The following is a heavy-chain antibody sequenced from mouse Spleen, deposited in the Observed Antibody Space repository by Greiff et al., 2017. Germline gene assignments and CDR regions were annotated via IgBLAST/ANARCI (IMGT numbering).Heavy chain of an antibody. CDR1: GYTFTDYN. Sequence: VQLKQSGPELVKPGASVKIPCKASGYTFTDYNMDWVKQSHGKSLEWIGDINPNNGGTIYNQKFKGKATLTVDKSSSTAYMELRSLTSEDTAVYYCARGVIYYGNYEGYFDVWGAGTTVTVSS. CDR2: INPNNGGT. J-gene: IGHJ1*01. CDR3: ARGVIYYGNYEGYFDV. V-gene: IGHV1-18*01. D-gene: IGHD2-1*01.